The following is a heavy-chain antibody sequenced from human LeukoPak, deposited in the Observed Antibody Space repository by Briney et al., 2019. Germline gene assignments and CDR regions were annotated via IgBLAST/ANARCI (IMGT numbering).Heavy chain of an antibody. Sequence: PGGSLRLSCAASGFTVSSNYVSWVRQAPGKGLEWVSVIHSGGSTYYADSVKGRFTISRDNSKNTLYLQMNSLRAEDTAVYYCARGAEEMATISHYFDYWGQGTLVTVSS. CDR1: GFTVSSNY. J-gene: IGHJ4*02. CDR3: ARGAEEMATISHYFDY. D-gene: IGHD5-24*01. CDR2: IHSGGST. V-gene: IGHV3-53*01.